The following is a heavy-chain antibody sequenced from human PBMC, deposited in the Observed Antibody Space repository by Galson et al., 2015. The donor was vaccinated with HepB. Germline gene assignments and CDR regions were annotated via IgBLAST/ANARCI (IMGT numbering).Heavy chain of an antibody. Sequence: SLRLSCAASGFTFSSYGLHWVRQAPGKGLEWVAAIWFDGSKEHYGDSVKGRFTISRDNSENTLYLQMNNLRADDTAVYFCARASGGACATATYYWGQGTLVTVAS. CDR2: IWFDGSKE. CDR3: ARASGGACATATYY. CDR1: GFTFSSYG. J-gene: IGHJ4*02. D-gene: IGHD4-17*01. V-gene: IGHV3-33*01.